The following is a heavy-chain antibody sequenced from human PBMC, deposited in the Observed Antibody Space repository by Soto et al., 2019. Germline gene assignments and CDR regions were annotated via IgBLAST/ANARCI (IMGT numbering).Heavy chain of an antibody. D-gene: IGHD3-10*01. Sequence: SETLSLTCTVSGGSISSGDYYWSWIRQPPGKGLEWIGYIYYSGSTYYNPSLKSRVTISVDTSKNQFSLKLSSVTAADTAVYYFVLGRHHGPGPVSYSCQGTLVTVSS. CDR3: VLGRHHGPGPVSY. CDR1: GGSISSGDYY. J-gene: IGHJ4*02. V-gene: IGHV4-30-4*01. CDR2: IYYSGST.